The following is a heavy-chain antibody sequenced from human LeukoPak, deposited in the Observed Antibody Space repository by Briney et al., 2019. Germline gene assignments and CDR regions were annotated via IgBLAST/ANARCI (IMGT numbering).Heavy chain of an antibody. Sequence: ASVKVSCKASGYTFTSYGISWVRQAPGQGLEWMGWISAYNGNTNYAQKLQGRVTITTDTSTSTAYMELRSLRSDDTAVYYCARDLTYNWNDVGDYWGQGTLVTVSS. CDR1: GYTFTSYG. J-gene: IGHJ4*02. D-gene: IGHD1-20*01. CDR2: ISAYNGNT. CDR3: ARDLTYNWNDVGDY. V-gene: IGHV1-18*01.